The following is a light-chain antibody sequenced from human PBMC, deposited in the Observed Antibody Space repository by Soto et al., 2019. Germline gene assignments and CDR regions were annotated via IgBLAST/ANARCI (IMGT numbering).Light chain of an antibody. CDR1: SSDVGGYNY. Sequence: QSALTQPASVSGSPGQSITISCTGTSSDVGGYNYVSWYQQHPGKAPKLMIYEVSNRPSGVSSRFSGSKSGNTASLTISGRQAEDEADYYCSSYPRSSALVLFGGGTKLTVL. CDR2: EVS. CDR3: SSYPRSSALVL. V-gene: IGLV2-14*01. J-gene: IGLJ2*01.